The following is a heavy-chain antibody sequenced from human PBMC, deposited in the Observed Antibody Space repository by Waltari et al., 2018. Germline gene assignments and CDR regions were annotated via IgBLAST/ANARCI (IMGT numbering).Heavy chain of an antibody. CDR3: ASPVLENWNDPIVDY. D-gene: IGHD1-1*01. Sequence: EVQLLESGGGLVQPGGSLRLSCAASGFTFSSYAMSWVRQAPGKGLEWVSAISGSGGSTYYADSVKGRFTNSRDNAKNSLYLQMNSLRAEDTAVYYCASPVLENWNDPIVDYWGQGTLVTVSS. J-gene: IGHJ4*02. V-gene: IGHV3-23*01. CDR2: ISGSGGST. CDR1: GFTFSSYA.